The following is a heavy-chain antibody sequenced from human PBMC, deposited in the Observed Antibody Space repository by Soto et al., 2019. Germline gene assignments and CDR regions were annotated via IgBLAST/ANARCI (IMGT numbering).Heavy chain of an antibody. CDR3: ARAGGSSGWSYFDL. CDR2: IHITTDRT. Sequence: ASVKVSCKASGYTFSDYFIHWVRQAPGQGLEWMGIIHITTDRTTYKENFQGRVGFTRDMSTSTVYMEMTSLTSEDTAVYFCARAGGSSGWSYFDLCGQGTAVTVSS. J-gene: IGHJ4*02. V-gene: IGHV1-46*01. CDR1: GYTFSDYF. D-gene: IGHD6-19*01.